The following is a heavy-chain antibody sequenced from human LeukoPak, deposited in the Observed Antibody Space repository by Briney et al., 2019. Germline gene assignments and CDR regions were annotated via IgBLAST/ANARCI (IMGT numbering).Heavy chain of an antibody. V-gene: IGHV4-39*07. CDR1: GGSISSSSYY. CDR3: ARGIGYCSGGSCPNLFDY. J-gene: IGHJ4*02. D-gene: IGHD2-15*01. Sequence: SETLSLTCTVSGGSISSSSYYWGWIRQPPGKGLEWIGRIYTSGSTNYNPSLKSRVTISVDTSKNQFSLKLSSVTAADTAVYYCARGIGYCSGGSCPNLFDYWGQGTLVTVSS. CDR2: IYTSGST.